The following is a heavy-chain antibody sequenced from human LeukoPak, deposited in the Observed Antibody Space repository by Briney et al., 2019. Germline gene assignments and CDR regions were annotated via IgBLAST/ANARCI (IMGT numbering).Heavy chain of an antibody. D-gene: IGHD3-10*01. CDR1: GGSISSYY. V-gene: IGHV4-59*01. Sequence: SETLSLTCTVSGGSISSYYWSWIRQPPGKGLERIGYIYYSGSTNYNPSLKSRVTISVDTSKNQFSLKLSSVTAADTAVYYCARVRSGSGSYVDYWGQGTLVTVSS. CDR2: IYYSGST. J-gene: IGHJ4*02. CDR3: ARVRSGSGSYVDY.